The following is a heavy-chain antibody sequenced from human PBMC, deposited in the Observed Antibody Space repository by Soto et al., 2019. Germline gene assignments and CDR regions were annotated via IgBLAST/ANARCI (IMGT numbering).Heavy chain of an antibody. CDR2: ISGGGGRT. CDR3: AKRGSGAVAFDY. V-gene: IGHV3-23*01. D-gene: IGHD6-19*01. CDR1: GFTFSSYA. Sequence: GGSLRLSCAASGFTFSSYAMSWVRQAPGKGLEWVSTISGGGGRTYYADSVKGRFSISRDNSKNTLYLQMNSLRAEDTALYYCAKRGSGAVAFDYWGQGTLVTVSS. J-gene: IGHJ4*02.